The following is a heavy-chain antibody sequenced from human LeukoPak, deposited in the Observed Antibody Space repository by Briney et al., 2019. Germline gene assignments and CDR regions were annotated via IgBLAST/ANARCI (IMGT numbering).Heavy chain of an antibody. J-gene: IGHJ4*02. CDR2: IYPADSDT. D-gene: IGHD2-2*01. Sequence: GASLKISCKGSGYTFTNYWIGWVRQMPGKGLEWMGIIYPADSDTRYSPSFQGQVTMSADKSISTAYLQWSSLEASDTAMFYCARSPSAQAFDSWAREPWSPSPQ. CDR3: ARSPSAQAFDS. CDR1: GYTFTNYW. V-gene: IGHV5-51*01.